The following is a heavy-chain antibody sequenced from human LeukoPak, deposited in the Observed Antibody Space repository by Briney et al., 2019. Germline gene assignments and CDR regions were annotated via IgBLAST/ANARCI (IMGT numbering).Heavy chain of an antibody. CDR3: ARSPKYCSGTSCSVSY. D-gene: IGHD2-2*01. CDR1: GYSFTSYW. Sequence: GESLKISCKGSGYSFTSYWISWVPQMPGNGLEWMGRIDPSDSYTNYRPSFQGHVTISADKSISTAYLQWSSLRASDTAMYYCARSPKYCSGTSCSVSYWGQGTLVTVSS. J-gene: IGHJ4*02. V-gene: IGHV5-10-1*01. CDR2: IDPSDSYT.